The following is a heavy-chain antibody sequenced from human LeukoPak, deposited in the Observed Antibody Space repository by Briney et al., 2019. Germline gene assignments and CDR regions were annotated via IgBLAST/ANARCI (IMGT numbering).Heavy chain of an antibody. D-gene: IGHD5-18*01. J-gene: IGHJ4*02. CDR3: AKGHTYGLGESYLDF. Sequence: GRSLRLSCEASGYTFDDYAMHWVRQAPGKGLGWVSAISWNSGSIGYADSVKGRFTISRDNGKNSLYPQMNSLRTEDTALYYCAKGHTYGLGESYLDFWGQGTLVSVSS. CDR1: GYTFDDYA. CDR2: ISWNSGSI. V-gene: IGHV3-9*01.